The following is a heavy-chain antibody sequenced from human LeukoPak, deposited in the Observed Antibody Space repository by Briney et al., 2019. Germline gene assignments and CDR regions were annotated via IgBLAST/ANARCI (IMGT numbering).Heavy chain of an antibody. CDR3: AKDPESYDILTGYFDY. CDR2: ISGSGGST. CDR1: GFTFSSYA. D-gene: IGHD3-9*01. J-gene: IGHJ4*02. Sequence: GGSLRLSCAASGFTFSSYAMSWVRQAPGKGLEWVSAISGSGGSTYYADSVKGRFTISRDNSKNTLYLQMNSLRAEDTAVYYCAKDPESYDILTGYFDYWGQGTLVTVSS. V-gene: IGHV3-23*01.